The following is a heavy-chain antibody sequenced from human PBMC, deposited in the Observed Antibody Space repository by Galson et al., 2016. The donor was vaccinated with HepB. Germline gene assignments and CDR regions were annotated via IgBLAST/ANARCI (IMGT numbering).Heavy chain of an antibody. Sequence: SCKASGYIFTDYYIHWIQQAPGEGLEWLGFVDPEDGETLYAEKIRGRVSMTADTSSDTAYMELNRLRSEDTAIYFCSTSRSGGRFAYWGQGTLVTVSS. CDR3: STSRSGGRFAY. CDR2: VDPEDGET. CDR1: GYIFTDYY. J-gene: IGHJ4*02. V-gene: IGHV1-69-2*01. D-gene: IGHD6-19*01.